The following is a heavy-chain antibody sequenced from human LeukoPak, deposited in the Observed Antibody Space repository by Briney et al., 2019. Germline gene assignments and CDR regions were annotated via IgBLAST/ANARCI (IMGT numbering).Heavy chain of an antibody. D-gene: IGHD4/OR15-4a*01. CDR1: GFTVSINS. Sequence: PGGSLRLSCTVSGFTVSINSMSWVRQAPGKGLEWVSFIYSGGSTYYADSVKGRFTISRDNSKNTLYLQMNSLRADDTAVYYCARRAGAYSHPYDYWGQGTLVTVSS. J-gene: IGHJ4*02. V-gene: IGHV3-53*01. CDR2: IYSGGST. CDR3: ARRAGAYSHPYDY.